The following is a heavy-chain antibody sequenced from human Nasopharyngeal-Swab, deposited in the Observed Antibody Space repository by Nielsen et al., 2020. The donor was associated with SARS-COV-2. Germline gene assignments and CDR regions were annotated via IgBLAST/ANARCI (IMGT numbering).Heavy chain of an antibody. V-gene: IGHV4-34*01. Sequence: WIRQALGQGLEWIVDLNHSGSTNYNPSLKSRVTISVDTFKNQFSLKLSSVTAADTAVYYCARRDPVVVVAALGIRLYDSTKFDPWGQGTLVTVSS. J-gene: IGHJ5*02. CDR2: LNHSGST. D-gene: IGHD2-15*01. CDR3: ARRDPVVVVAALGIRLYDSTKFDP.